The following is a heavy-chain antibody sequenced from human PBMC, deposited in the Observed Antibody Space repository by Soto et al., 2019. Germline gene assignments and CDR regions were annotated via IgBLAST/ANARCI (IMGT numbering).Heavy chain of an antibody. CDR1: GFTFSSYG. D-gene: IGHD6-19*01. CDR3: AKVPNSSGFGRVEY. J-gene: IGHJ4*02. Sequence: GGSLRLSCAASGFTFSSYGMHWVRQAPGKGLEWVAVISYDGSNKYYADSVKGRSTISRDNSKNTLYLQMNSLRAEDTAVYYCAKVPNSSGFGRVEYWGQGTLVTVSS. CDR2: ISYDGSNK. V-gene: IGHV3-30*18.